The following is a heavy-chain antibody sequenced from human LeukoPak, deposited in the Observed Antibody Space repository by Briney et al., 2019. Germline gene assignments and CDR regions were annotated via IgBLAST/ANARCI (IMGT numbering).Heavy chain of an antibody. V-gene: IGHV3-23*01. CDR1: GFTFSNHG. CDR3: AKIGLSGSWFFYL. D-gene: IGHD1-1*01. J-gene: IGHJ2*01. Sequence: GGSLRLSCAASGFTFSNHGMSWVRQAPGKGLEWVSSISANRFYTNYADSVKGRFTVSRDNSKNTLYLQINKMADEDTAVYFCAKIGLSGSWFFYLWGRGTLLCLSS. CDR2: ISANRFYT.